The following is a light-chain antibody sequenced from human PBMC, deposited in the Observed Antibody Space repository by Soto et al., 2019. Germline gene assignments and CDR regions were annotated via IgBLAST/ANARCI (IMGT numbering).Light chain of an antibody. J-gene: IGLJ1*01. V-gene: IGLV2-8*01. Sequence: QSVLTQPPSASGSPGRSVTISCTGASSDVGGYNFVSWYQQHPGKAPKLLIYEVTKRPSGVPDRFSGSRSGNTASLTVSGLQAEDEADYYCGSWDSSLSAYVFGTGTKVTVL. CDR2: EVT. CDR3: GSWDSSLSAYV. CDR1: SSDVGGYNF.